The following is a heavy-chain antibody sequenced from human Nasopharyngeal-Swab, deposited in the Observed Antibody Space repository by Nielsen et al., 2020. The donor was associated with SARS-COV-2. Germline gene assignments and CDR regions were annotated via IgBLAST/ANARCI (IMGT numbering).Heavy chain of an antibody. V-gene: IGHV3-7*04. Sequence: GESLKISCAASGFTFSSYWMSWVRQAPGKGLEWVANIKQDGSGKYYVDSVKGRFTISRDNAKNSLYLQMNSLRAEDTAVYYCARGLNIAAAGTDGLDYWGLGTLVTVSS. D-gene: IGHD6-13*01. CDR3: ARGLNIAAAGTDGLDY. CDR1: GFTFSSYW. CDR2: IKQDGSGK. J-gene: IGHJ4*02.